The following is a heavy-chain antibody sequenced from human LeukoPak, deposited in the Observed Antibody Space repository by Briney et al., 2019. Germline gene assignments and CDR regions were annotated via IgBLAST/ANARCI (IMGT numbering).Heavy chain of an antibody. Sequence: SETLSLTCAVSGYSISGTNWWGWVRQFPGKGLEWIGYIYSSGSTYYNPSLKSRVTMSEDTSKNQFSLKLSSVTAVDTAVYFCARSSGTYYGDRYFDYWGQGTLVTVSS. V-gene: IGHV4-28*01. CDR2: IYSSGST. CDR3: ARSSGTYYGDRYFDY. CDR1: GYSISGTNW. D-gene: IGHD1-26*01. J-gene: IGHJ4*02.